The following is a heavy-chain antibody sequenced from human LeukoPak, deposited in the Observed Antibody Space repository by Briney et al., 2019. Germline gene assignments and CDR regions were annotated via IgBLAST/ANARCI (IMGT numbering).Heavy chain of an antibody. V-gene: IGHV1-46*03. CDR2: FNPSGGTT. J-gene: IGHJ5*02. CDR1: GYTFTNYF. Sequence: GASVKVSCEASGYTFTNYFMHWVRQAPGQGLEWMGFFNPSGGTTSYAQNFQGRVTMTRDTSTSTVYMELSSLRSEDTAVYYCARLYDISNSWFDPWGQGTLVTVSS. CDR3: ARLYDISNSWFDP. D-gene: IGHD3-9*01.